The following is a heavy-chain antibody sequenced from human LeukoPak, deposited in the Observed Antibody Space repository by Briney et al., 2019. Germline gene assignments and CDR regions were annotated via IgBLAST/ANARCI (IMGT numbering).Heavy chain of an antibody. CDR1: AFTFDDYG. CDR2: INWNGGST. Sequence: GGSLRLSCAASAFTFDDYGMSWVRQAPGKGLEWVSGINWNGGSTGYADSVKGRFTISRDNAKNSLYLQMNSLRAEDTALYYCAGGGDSSGYYQQAFDYWGQGTLVTVSS. J-gene: IGHJ4*02. CDR3: AGGGDSSGYYQQAFDY. V-gene: IGHV3-20*04. D-gene: IGHD3-22*01.